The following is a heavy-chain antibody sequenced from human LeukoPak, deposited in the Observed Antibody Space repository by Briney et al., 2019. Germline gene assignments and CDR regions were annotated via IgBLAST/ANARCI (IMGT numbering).Heavy chain of an antibody. D-gene: IGHD4-23*01. CDR1: GFTFSSYW. CDR2: IVSDGSIT. V-gene: IGHV3-74*01. CDR3: ARGRPHGNDY. Sequence: GGSLRLSCAASGFTFSSYWMNWVRQVPGKGLVWVSRIVSDGSITNYADSVKGRFTISRDNAKNTLYLQMNSLRVEDTAVYYCARGRPHGNDYWGQGTLVTVSS. J-gene: IGHJ4*02.